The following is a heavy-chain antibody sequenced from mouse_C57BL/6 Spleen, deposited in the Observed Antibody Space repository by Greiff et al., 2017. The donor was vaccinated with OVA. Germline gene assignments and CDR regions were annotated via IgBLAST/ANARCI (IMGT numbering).Heavy chain of an antibody. CDR2: ISYDGSN. D-gene: IGHD1-1*01. CDR1: GYSITSGYY. J-gene: IGHJ2*01. Sequence: EVKLMESGPGLVKPSQSLSLTCSVTGYSITSGYYWNWIRQFPGNKLEWMGYISYDGSNNYNPSLKNRISITRDTSKNQFFLKLNSVTTEDTATYYCARERLLRGGFDYWGQGTTLTVSS. V-gene: IGHV3-6*01. CDR3: ARERLLRGGFDY.